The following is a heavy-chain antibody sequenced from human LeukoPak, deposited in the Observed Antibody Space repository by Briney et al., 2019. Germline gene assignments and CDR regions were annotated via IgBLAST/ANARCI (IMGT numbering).Heavy chain of an antibody. D-gene: IGHD4-17*01. Sequence: SGPTLVKPTETLTLTCTFSGFSLNTGGVGVGWIRQPPGKALEWLALIYWNNDKSYSPSLRNMLTTTKDTSKNQVVLTMTNMDPVDTGTYYCAFDPDYGRAFSDYWGQGALVTVSS. J-gene: IGHJ4*02. CDR1: GFSLNTGGVG. V-gene: IGHV2-5*04. CDR2: IYWNNDK. CDR3: AFDPDYGRAFSDY.